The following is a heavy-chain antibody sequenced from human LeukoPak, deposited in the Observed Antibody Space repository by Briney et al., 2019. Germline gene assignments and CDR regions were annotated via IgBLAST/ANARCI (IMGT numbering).Heavy chain of an antibody. D-gene: IGHD6-6*01. Sequence: GASVKVSCKASGYDFINYGISWVRQAPGQGLEWMGWRSIYNGNTDYKLQGRVTMTTDTSTSTAYMEVRSLRSDDTAVYYCARGGPFPSGSSSREYYLDYWGQGTLVTVPS. V-gene: IGHV1-18*01. CDR2: RSIYNGNT. J-gene: IGHJ4*02. CDR3: ARGGPFPSGSSSREYYLDY. CDR1: GYDFINYG.